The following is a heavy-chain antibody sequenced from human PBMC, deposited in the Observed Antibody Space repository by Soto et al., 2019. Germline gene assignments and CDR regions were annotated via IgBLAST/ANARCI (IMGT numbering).Heavy chain of an antibody. CDR2: IIPIFGTA. V-gene: IGHV1-69*12. D-gene: IGHD2-15*01. CDR1: GGTFSSYA. J-gene: IGHJ4*02. Sequence: QVQLVQSGAEVKKPGSSVKVSCKASGGTFSSYAISWVRQAPGQGLEWMGGIIPIFGTANYAQKFQGRVPITADEATSTAYRERSSLRSEDTAVYYCARESRYCSGGSCYVLPGIDYWGQGTLVTVSS. CDR3: ARESRYCSGGSCYVLPGIDY.